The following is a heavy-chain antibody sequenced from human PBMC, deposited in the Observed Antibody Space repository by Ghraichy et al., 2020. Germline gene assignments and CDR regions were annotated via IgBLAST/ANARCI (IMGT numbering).Heavy chain of an antibody. V-gene: IGHV4-39*01. D-gene: IGHD1-26*01. J-gene: IGHJ4*02. CDR3: ERRRTWEQIDY. CDR1: GDSISSSSYY. CDR2: IYYSGHT. Sequence: SETLSLTCTVSGDSISSSSYYWGWIRQPPGKGLEWIGSIYYSGHTYYNPSLKSRVTISVDTSKNQFSLKLSSVTAADSAVYYGERRRTWEQIDYWGQGTLVTVSS.